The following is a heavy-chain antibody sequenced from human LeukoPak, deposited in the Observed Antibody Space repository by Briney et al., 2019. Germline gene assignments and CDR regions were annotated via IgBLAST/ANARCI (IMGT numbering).Heavy chain of an antibody. CDR2: FDPEDGET. V-gene: IGHV1-24*01. Sequence: ASVKVSCKVSGYTLTELSMHWARQAPGKGLEWMGGFDPEDGETIYAQKFQGRVTMTEDTSTDTAYMELSSLRSEDTAVYYCATFTPYCGGDCPDYWGQGTLVTVSS. CDR1: GYTLTELS. D-gene: IGHD2-21*02. CDR3: ATFTPYCGGDCPDY. J-gene: IGHJ4*02.